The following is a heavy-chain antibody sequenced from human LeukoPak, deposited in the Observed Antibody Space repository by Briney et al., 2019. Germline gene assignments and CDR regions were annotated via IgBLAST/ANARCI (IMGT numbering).Heavy chain of an antibody. Sequence: GGSLRLSCAASGFTFSSYAMHWVRQAPGKGLEWVAVISYDGSNKYYADSVKGRFTISRDNSKNTLYLQMNSLRAEDTAVYYCAREVWSRIYFDYWGQGTLVTVSS. CDR3: AREVWSRIYFDY. V-gene: IGHV3-30-3*01. CDR2: ISYDGSNK. CDR1: GFTFSSYA. J-gene: IGHJ4*02. D-gene: IGHD1-1*01.